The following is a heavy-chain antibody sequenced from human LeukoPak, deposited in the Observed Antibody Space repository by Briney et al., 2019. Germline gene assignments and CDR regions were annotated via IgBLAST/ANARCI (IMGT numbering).Heavy chain of an antibody. D-gene: IGHD4-17*01. CDR2: INHSGST. V-gene: IGHV4-34*01. J-gene: IGHJ4*02. CDR3: ARGDMTTVTPFDY. CDR1: GGSFSGYY. Sequence: SETLSLTCAVYGGSFSGYYWSWIRQPPGKGLEWIGEINHSGSTNYNPSLKSRVTISVDTSKNQFSLKLSFVTAADTAVYYCARGDMTTVTPFDYWGQGTLVTVSS.